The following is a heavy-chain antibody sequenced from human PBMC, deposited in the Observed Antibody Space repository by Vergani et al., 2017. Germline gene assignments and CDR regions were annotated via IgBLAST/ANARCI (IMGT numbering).Heavy chain of an antibody. V-gene: IGHV1-69*01. CDR1: GGTFSSYA. J-gene: IGHJ6*02. Sequence: QVQLVQSGAEVKKPGSSVKVSCKASGGTFSSYAISWVRQAPGQGLEWMGGSLPIFGTANYAQKFQGRVTITADESTSTAYMELSSLRSEDTAVYYCAGAHFWTQEYPRALYYYGMDVWGQGTTVTVSS. CDR3: AGAHFWTQEYPRALYYYGMDV. CDR2: SLPIFGTA. D-gene: IGHD3-3*02.